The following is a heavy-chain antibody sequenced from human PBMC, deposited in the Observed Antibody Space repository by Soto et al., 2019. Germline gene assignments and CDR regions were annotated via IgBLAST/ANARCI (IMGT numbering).Heavy chain of an antibody. Sequence: SETLSLTCPVSGCSIRSFYWSSIRQPPGKGLEWIGYIYYSGSTNYNPSLKSRVTISVDTSKNQFSLKLSSVTAADTAVYYCARRYGGTFDYWGQGTLVTVSS. CDR1: GCSIRSFY. D-gene: IGHD2-15*01. CDR3: ARRYGGTFDY. V-gene: IGHV4-59*08. CDR2: IYYSGST. J-gene: IGHJ4*02.